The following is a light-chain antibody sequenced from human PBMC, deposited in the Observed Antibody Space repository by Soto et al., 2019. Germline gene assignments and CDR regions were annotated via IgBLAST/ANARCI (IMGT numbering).Light chain of an antibody. V-gene: IGKV1-12*01. Sequence: DIQMTQSPSSASASVGNRVTITCRASQDIKRYLAWYQHKPGKAPKLLIHDTSNLGSGVPPRFRGSGSGTEFTLTITSLQPEDIATYYCQQAYSYPVTFGQGTRLEIK. CDR3: QQAYSYPVT. CDR2: DTS. CDR1: QDIKRY. J-gene: IGKJ5*01.